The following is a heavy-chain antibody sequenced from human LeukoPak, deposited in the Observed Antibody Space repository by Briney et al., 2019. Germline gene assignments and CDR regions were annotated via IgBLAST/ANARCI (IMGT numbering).Heavy chain of an antibody. CDR3: ARGPVRDYSNY. Sequence: PSETLSLTCTVSGGSITSGVYYWSWIRQHPGKGLEWLGYIYYSGSTYYNPSLKSRLTISLDTSKNQFSLKLSSVTAADTAVYFCARGPVRDYSNYWGQGTLVTVSS. CDR1: GGSITSGVYY. V-gene: IGHV4-31*03. J-gene: IGHJ4*02. CDR2: IYYSGST. D-gene: IGHD4-11*01.